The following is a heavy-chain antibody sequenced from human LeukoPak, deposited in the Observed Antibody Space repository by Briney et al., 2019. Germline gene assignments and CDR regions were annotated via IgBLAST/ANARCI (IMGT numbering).Heavy chain of an antibody. V-gene: IGHV1-69*01. CDR1: GGTFSSYA. J-gene: IGHJ4*02. CDR3: ARGGHDFWSGYYPYYFDY. CDR2: IIPIFGTA. Sequence: GASVKVSCKASGGTFSSYAISWVRQAPGQGLEWMGGIIPIFGTANYAQKFQGRVTITADESTSTAYMELSSLRSENTAVYYCARGGHDFWSGYYPYYFDYWGQGTLVTVSS. D-gene: IGHD3-3*01.